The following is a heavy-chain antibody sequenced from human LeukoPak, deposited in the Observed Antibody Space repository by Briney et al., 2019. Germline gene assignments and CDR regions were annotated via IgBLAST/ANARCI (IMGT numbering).Heavy chain of an antibody. V-gene: IGHV1-2*02. CDR1: GYTFTVYY. Sequence: GASVTVSFKASGYTFTVYYMHWVRQAPGQGHEWMGCINTNSGGTNYAQKFQGRVTMTRDTSISTAYMELSRLRSDDTAVYYCARVDIAARVPDYWGQGTLVTVSS. D-gene: IGHD6-6*01. CDR3: ARVDIAARVPDY. J-gene: IGHJ4*02. CDR2: INTNSGGT.